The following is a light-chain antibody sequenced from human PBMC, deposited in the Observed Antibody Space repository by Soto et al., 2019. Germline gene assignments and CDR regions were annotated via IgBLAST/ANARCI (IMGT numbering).Light chain of an antibody. V-gene: IGLV1-40*01. CDR1: SSIIGMGYD. CDR2: RTN. J-gene: IGLJ3*02. CDR3: LTYDNTLSGSV. Sequence: SVLTQPPSVSGAPGQRVTISCTGSSSIIGMGYDVHWYQRLPGTAPKLLVYRTNNRPSGVPDRFSGSKSGTSASLAITGLQAEDEADYFCLTYDNTLSGSVFGGGTKLTVL.